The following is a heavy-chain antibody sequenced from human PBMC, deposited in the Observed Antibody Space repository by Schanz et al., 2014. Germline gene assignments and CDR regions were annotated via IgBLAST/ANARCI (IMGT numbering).Heavy chain of an antibody. V-gene: IGHV3-48*04. CDR2: ISGSSIHK. Sequence: EVQLVESGGGLVQPGRSLRLSCAASGFTFSSYGMHWVRQAPGKGLEWISYISGSSIHKNYADSVKGRFTISRDNAENTLYLQMNSLRVEDTAVYYCAMGGYQLHHWGQGTLVTVSS. CDR1: GFTFSSYG. D-gene: IGHD1-7*01. CDR3: AMGGYQLHH. J-gene: IGHJ4*02.